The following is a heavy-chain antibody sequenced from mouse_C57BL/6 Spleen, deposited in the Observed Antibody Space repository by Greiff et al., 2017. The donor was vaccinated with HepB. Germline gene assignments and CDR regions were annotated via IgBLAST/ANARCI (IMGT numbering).Heavy chain of an antibody. D-gene: IGHD1-1*01. CDR1: GFSFNTYA. V-gene: IGHV10-1*01. J-gene: IGHJ1*03. Sequence: GGGLVQPKGSLKLSCAASGFSFNTYAMNWVRQAPGKGLEWVARIRSKSNNYATYYADSVKDRFTISRDDSESMLYLQMNNLKTEDTAMYYCVSLITTVVADWYFDVWGTGTTVTVSS. CDR2: IRSKSNNYAT. CDR3: VSLITTVVADWYFDV.